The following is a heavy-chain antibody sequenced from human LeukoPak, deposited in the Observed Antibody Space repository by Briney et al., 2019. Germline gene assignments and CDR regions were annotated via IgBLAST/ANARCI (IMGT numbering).Heavy chain of an antibody. CDR2: IYTSESP. J-gene: IGHJ2*01. CDR3: ARVSSSWYQDWYFDL. D-gene: IGHD6-13*01. CDR1: GGSISSYY. V-gene: IGHV4-4*07. Sequence: PSETLSLTCTVSGGSISSYYWSWIRQPAGKGLEWIGRIYTSESPTYNPSLKSRVTMSLDTSKNQFSLKLSSVTAADTAVYYCARVSSSWYQDWYFDLWGRGTLVTVSS.